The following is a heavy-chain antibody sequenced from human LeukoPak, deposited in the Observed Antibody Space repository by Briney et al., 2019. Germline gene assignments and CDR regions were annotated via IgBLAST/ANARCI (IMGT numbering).Heavy chain of an antibody. CDR2: MNPNSGNA. V-gene: IGHV1-8*01. CDR1: GYTFTSYD. Sequence: GASVKVSCKASGYTFTSYDINWVRQATGQGLEWMGWMNPNSGNAGYAQKFQGRVTMTRNTSISTAYMELSSLRSEDTAVYYCARGGDRGIAVAGHYYYYGMDVWGQGTTVTVSS. CDR3: ARGGDRGIAVAGHYYYYGMDV. D-gene: IGHD6-19*01. J-gene: IGHJ6*02.